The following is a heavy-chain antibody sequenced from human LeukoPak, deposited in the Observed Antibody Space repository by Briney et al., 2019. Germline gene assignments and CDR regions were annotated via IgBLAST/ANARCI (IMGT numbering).Heavy chain of an antibody. Sequence: KTSETLPPTCAVSGGSISSGGYSWSWIRQPPGKGLEWIGYIYHSGSTYYNPSLKSRVTISVDRSKNQFSLKLSSVTAADTAVYYCARVDDYGDHRFDYWGQGTLVTVSS. D-gene: IGHD4-17*01. CDR3: ARVDDYGDHRFDY. CDR2: IYHSGST. CDR1: GGSISSGGYS. V-gene: IGHV4-30-2*01. J-gene: IGHJ4*02.